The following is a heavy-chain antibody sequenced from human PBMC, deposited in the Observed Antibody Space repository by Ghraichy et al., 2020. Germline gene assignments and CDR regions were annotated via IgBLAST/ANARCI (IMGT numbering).Heavy chain of an antibody. D-gene: IGHD3-16*02. J-gene: IGHJ4*03. Sequence: SETLPLTCAVYGGSFSGYYWSWILQPPGKGLEWIGEISHSGVTNYNPSLKSRVTISVDTSKNQFSLKLNSVTAADTAVYYCARGRRRYSDYVGGSYRYSNFDFWGHGNLVTVSS. CDR3: ARGRRRYSDYVGGSYRYSNFDF. CDR1: GGSFSGYY. V-gene: IGHV4-34*01. CDR2: ISHSGVT.